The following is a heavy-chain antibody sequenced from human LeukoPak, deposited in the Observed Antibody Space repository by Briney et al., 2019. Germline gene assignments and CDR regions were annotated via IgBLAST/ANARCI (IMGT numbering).Heavy chain of an antibody. Sequence: GASVKVSCKASGYTFTSYGISWVRQAPGQGLEWMGGIIPIFGTANYAQKFQGRVTITADESTSTAYMELSSLRSGDTAVYYCARDGRDYDFWSGYYPLYYFDYWGQGTLVTVSS. CDR3: ARDGRDYDFWSGYYPLYYFDY. D-gene: IGHD3-3*01. CDR2: IIPIFGTA. J-gene: IGHJ4*02. V-gene: IGHV1-69*13. CDR1: GYTFTSYG.